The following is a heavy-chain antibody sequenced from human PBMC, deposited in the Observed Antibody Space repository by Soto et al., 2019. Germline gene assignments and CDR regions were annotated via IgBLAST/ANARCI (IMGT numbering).Heavy chain of an antibody. D-gene: IGHD5-18*01. J-gene: IGHJ4*02. CDR3: ARRGDTAMVFDY. CDR2: IYYSGST. Sequence: SETLSLTCTVSGGSISSSSYYWGWIRQPPGKGLEWIGSIYYSGSTYYNPSLKSRVTISVDTSKNQYSLKLSSVTAADTAVYYCARRGDTAMVFDYWGQGTLVTVSS. V-gene: IGHV4-39*01. CDR1: GGSISSSSYY.